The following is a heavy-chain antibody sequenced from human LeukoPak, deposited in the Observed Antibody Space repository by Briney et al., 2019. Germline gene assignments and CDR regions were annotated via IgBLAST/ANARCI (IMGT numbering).Heavy chain of an antibody. J-gene: IGHJ4*02. CDR2: IYYSGST. D-gene: IGHD6-13*01. CDR1: GGSISSGGYY. Sequence: SQTLSLTCTVSGGSISSGGYYWSWIRQHPGKGLEWIGYIYYSGSTYYNPSLKSRVTISVDTSKNQFSLKLSSVTAADTAVYYCARRGKQQLVPFFDYWGQGTLVTVSS. V-gene: IGHV4-31*03. CDR3: ARRGKQQLVPFFDY.